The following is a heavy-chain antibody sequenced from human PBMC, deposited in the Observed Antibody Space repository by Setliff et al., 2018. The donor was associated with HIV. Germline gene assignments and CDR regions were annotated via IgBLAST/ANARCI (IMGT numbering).Heavy chain of an antibody. V-gene: IGHV4-34*01. D-gene: IGHD3-10*01. CDR1: GWSFSVYY. Sequence: SETLSLTCAVYGWSFSVYYWSWIRQPPGKGLEWIGEINHSGSTNYNPSLKSRVTISLDTSKNQFSLKLSPVTAADTAVYYCARRTYYNSSGVDYLGQGTLVTVSS. J-gene: IGHJ4*02. CDR3: ARRTYYNSSGVDY. CDR2: INHSGST.